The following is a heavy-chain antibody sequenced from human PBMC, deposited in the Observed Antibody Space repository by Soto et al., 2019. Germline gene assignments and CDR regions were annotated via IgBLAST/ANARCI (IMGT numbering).Heavy chain of an antibody. CDR2: IVVGSGNT. CDR3: ARSNWVQLGLGNPAYYYYYMEG. V-gene: IGHV1-58*02. J-gene: IGHJ6*03. D-gene: IGHD5-18*01. CDR1: GFTFTSSA. Sequence: SVKVSCKASGFTFTSSAMQWVRQARGQRLEWIGWIVVGSGNTNYAQKFQERVTITRDMSTSTAYMELSSLRSEDTAVYYCARSNWVQLGLGNPAYYYYYMEGWGKGTTDT.